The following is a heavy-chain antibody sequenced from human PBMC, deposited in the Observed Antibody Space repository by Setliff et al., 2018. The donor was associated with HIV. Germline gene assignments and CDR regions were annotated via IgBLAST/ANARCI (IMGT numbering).Heavy chain of an antibody. CDR3: ARDGGLHDWYSSSPSSDY. Sequence: PGGSLRLSCAASGFTFSSYSMNWVRQAPGKGLEWVSYISSSSSTIYYADSVKGRFTISRDNAKNSLYLQMNSLRAEDTAVYYCARDGGLHDWYSSSPSSDYWGQGTLVTVSS. J-gene: IGHJ4*02. CDR2: ISSSSSTI. CDR1: GFTFSSYS. D-gene: IGHD6-6*01. V-gene: IGHV3-48*01.